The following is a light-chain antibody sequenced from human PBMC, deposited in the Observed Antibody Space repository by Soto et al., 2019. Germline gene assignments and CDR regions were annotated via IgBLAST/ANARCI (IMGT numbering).Light chain of an antibody. CDR3: QQYTGPPTT. Sequence: EIVFTQAPGTLSLSPGERATLSCRASQTVSSNYLAWCQQRPGQAPRLLIYGASTRAAGIPDRFSGSGSGTDFTLTITRLEPEDSAVYFCQQYTGPPTTFGQGTRLEIK. CDR2: GAS. J-gene: IGKJ5*01. V-gene: IGKV3-20*01. CDR1: QTVSSNY.